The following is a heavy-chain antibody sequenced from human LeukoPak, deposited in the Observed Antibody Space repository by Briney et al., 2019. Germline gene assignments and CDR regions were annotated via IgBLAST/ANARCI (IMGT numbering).Heavy chain of an antibody. CDR3: ARLAGSSSSDY. V-gene: IGHV4-4*09. D-gene: IGHD6-6*01. Sequence: SETLSLTCNVSGASISSYYWSWIRLPPGKGLEWIGYIYTSGSTNYNPSLKSRVTISLDMSKNQFSLKLSSVTAADTAVYYCARLAGSSSSDYWGQGALVTVSS. CDR2: IYTSGST. CDR1: GASISSYY. J-gene: IGHJ4*02.